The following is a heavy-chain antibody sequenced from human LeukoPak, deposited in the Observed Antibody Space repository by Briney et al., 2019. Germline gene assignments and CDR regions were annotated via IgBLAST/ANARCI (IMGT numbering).Heavy chain of an antibody. CDR1: GFTFSDHY. V-gene: IGHV3-72*01. Sequence: GGSLRLSCAASGFTFSDHYMDWVRQAPGKGLEWVGCTRNKAKSYTTEYAASVKGRFTISRDGSKSSLYLQMKSLKTEDTAMYYCTRVTTLTDYYYDYWGQGTLVTVSS. D-gene: IGHD4-17*01. CDR2: TRNKAKSYTT. J-gene: IGHJ4*02. CDR3: TRVTTLTDYYYDY.